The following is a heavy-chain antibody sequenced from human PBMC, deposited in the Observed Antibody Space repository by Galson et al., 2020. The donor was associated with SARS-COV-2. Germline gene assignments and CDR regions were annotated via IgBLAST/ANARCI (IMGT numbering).Heavy chain of an antibody. D-gene: IGHD1-1*01. J-gene: IGHJ3*02. CDR3: ARERLPYNWNGDAFDI. V-gene: IGHV1-18*04. CDR2: ISAYNGNT. Sequence: ASVKVSCKASGYTFTSYGISWVRQAPGQGLEWMGWISAYNGNTNYAQKLQGRVTMTTDTSTSTAYMELRSLRSDDTAVYYCARERLPYNWNGDAFDIWCQGTMVTVSS. CDR1: GYTFTSYG.